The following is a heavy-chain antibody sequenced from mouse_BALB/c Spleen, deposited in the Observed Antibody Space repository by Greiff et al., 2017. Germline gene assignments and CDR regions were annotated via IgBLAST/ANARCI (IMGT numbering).Heavy chain of an antibody. D-gene: IGHD2-14*01. J-gene: IGHJ3*01. CDR1: GFTFSSFG. CDR2: ISSGSSTT. Sequence: EVQLVESGGGLVQPGGSRKLSCAASGFTFSSFGMHWVRQAPEKGLEWVAYISSGSSTTYYADTVKGRFTISRDNPKNTLFLQMTSLKSEDTAMYYCESDTPYRYDVGWFAYWGQGTPLTVSA. V-gene: IGHV5-17*02. CDR3: ESDTPYRYDVGWFAY.